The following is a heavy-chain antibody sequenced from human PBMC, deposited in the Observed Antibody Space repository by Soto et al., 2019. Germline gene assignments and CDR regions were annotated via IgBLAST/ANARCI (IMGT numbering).Heavy chain of an antibody. D-gene: IGHD4-4*01. CDR2: VYYSGTT. J-gene: IGHJ5*02. CDR1: GGSIDSGGYY. V-gene: IGHV4-61*08. CDR3: AGDVIAPPNYFCP. Sequence: SETLSLTCTVSGGSIDSGGYYWSWIRQPPGKGLEWIGYVYYSGTTNYNPFLKSRVTLSLGKSNNQFSLKMNSVTAADTAVYDGAGDVIAPPNYFCPWDQGTLVTVSS.